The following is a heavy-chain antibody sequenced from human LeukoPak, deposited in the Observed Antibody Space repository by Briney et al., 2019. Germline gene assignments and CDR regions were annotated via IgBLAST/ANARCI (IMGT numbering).Heavy chain of an antibody. CDR2: ISKDSGII. D-gene: IGHD3-10*01. Sequence: GGSLRLSCATSGFDFSGYGMSWVRQAPAKGLECVAYISKDSGIIMYADSVKGRFTVSRDNARNSLYLQLNSLSDKDTAVYYCAGGYVTGAFPGWGQGTLVTVSS. CDR3: AGGYVTGAFPG. V-gene: IGHV3-48*02. J-gene: IGHJ4*02. CDR1: GFDFSGYG.